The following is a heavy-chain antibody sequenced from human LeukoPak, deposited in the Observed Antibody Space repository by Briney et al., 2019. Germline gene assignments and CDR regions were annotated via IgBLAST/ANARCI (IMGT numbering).Heavy chain of an antibody. D-gene: IGHD6-19*01. CDR1: GFTFSHYG. Sequence: GGSLRLSCAGSGFTFSHYGIYWVRQAPGKGLEWVAVISYDGSNKYYADSVKGRFTISRDNSKNTLYLQMNSLRAEDTAVYYCARDQSSGWSSFDYWGQGTLVTVSS. V-gene: IGHV3-30*19. CDR2: ISYDGSNK. J-gene: IGHJ4*02. CDR3: ARDQSSGWSSFDY.